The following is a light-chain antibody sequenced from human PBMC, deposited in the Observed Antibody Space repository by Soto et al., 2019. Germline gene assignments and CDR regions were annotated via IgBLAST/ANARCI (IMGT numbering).Light chain of an antibody. J-gene: IGLJ1*01. CDR3: SSYAGSKGV. CDR2: EVS. CDR1: SSDVGGYNY. Sequence: SALTRPPSASGSPGQSVTIPCTGTSSDVGGYNYVSWYQQHPGKAPKLMIYEVSKRPSGVPDRFSGSKSGNTASLTVSGLQAEDEADYYCSSYAGSKGVFGTGTKVTVL. V-gene: IGLV2-8*01.